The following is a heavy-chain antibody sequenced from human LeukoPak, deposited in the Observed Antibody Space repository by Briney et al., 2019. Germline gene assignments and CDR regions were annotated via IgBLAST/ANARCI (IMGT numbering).Heavy chain of an antibody. J-gene: IGHJ6*02. CDR3: ARDEEVDGMDV. CDR2: ISGSGGST. CDR1: GFTFSSYA. Sequence: GGSLRLSCAASGFTFSSYAMSWVRQAPGKGLEWVSAISGSGGSTYYADSVKGRFTISRDNAKNSLYLQMNSLRAEDTAVYYCARDEEVDGMDVWGQGTTVTVSS. V-gene: IGHV3-23*01. D-gene: IGHD2-15*01.